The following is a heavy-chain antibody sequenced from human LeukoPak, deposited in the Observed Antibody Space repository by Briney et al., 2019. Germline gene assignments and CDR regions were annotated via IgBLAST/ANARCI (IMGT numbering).Heavy chain of an antibody. CDR2: ISGSGGST. V-gene: IGHV3-23*01. D-gene: IGHD3-10*01. J-gene: IGHJ4*02. Sequence: PGGSLRLSCAASGFTFSSYSMNWVRQAPEKGLEWVSAISGSGGSTYYADSVKGRFTISRDNSKNTLYLQMNSLRAEDTAVYYCAKINTDDYYGSGSYLVYWGQGTLVTVSS. CDR3: AKINTDDYYGSGSYLVY. CDR1: GFTFSSYS.